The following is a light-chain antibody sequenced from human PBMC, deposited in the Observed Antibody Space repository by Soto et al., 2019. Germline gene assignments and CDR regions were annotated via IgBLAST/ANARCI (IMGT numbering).Light chain of an antibody. Sequence: DIHMTQSPSSLSASVGDRVTITCRVSQTIRSYLNWYQQKPGKAPILLISAASSLQGGVPSRFNGSGAGTDFTLTISSLQPEDFATYYCQQSFRAPPLTFGGGTKVEIK. CDR2: AAS. V-gene: IGKV1-39*01. CDR3: QQSFRAPPLT. CDR1: QTIRSY. J-gene: IGKJ4*01.